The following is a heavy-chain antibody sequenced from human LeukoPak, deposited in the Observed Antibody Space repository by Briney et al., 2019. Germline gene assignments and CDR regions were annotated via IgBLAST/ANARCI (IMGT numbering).Heavy chain of an antibody. CDR3: ARLSHSSSWNNWFDP. Sequence: GASVKVSCKASGYTFTSYGISWVRQAPGQGLEWMGWISAYNGNTNYAQKLQGRVTTTTDTSTSTAYMELRSLRSDDTAVYYCARLSHSSSWNNWFDPWGQGTLVTVSS. D-gene: IGHD6-13*01. CDR1: GYTFTSYG. J-gene: IGHJ5*02. CDR2: ISAYNGNT. V-gene: IGHV1-18*04.